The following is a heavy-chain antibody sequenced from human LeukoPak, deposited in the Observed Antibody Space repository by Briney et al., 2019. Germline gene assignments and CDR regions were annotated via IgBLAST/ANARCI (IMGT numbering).Heavy chain of an antibody. D-gene: IGHD4-17*01. CDR3: ARSSEYGDPFNY. J-gene: IGHJ4*02. CDR1: GGSISRNY. CDR2: ISTSGST. V-gene: IGHV4-4*07. Sequence: SETLSLTCTVSGGSISRNYWNWIRQPAGKGLEWIGRISTSGSTNYNPSLKSRVTMSVDTSNNQFSLKLSSVTAADTAVYYCARSSEYGDPFNYWGQGTLVTVSS.